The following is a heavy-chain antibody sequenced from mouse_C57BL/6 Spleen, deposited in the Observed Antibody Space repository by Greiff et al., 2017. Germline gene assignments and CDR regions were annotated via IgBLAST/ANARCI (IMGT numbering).Heavy chain of an antibody. CDR2: IDPSDSET. CDR3: ARDYYGSSPY. D-gene: IGHD1-1*01. CDR1: GYTFTSYW. V-gene: IGHV1-52*01. J-gene: IGHJ2*01. Sequence: QVQLKESGAELVRPGSSVKLSCKASGYTFTSYWMHWVKQRPIQGLEWIGNIDPSDSETHYNQKFKDKATLTVDKSSSTAYMQLSSLTSEDSAVYYCARDYYGSSPYWGQGTTLTVSS.